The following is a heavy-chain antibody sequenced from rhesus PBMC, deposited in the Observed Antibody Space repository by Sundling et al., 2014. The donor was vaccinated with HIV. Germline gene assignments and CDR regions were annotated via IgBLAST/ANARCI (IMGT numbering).Heavy chain of an antibody. CDR3: ARVRYWSDYGLTVYFDF. J-gene: IGHJ1*01. D-gene: IGHD3-22*01. Sequence: QVTLKESGPALVKPTQTLTLTCTFSGFSLSTSGMGVGWIRQPPGKTLEWLAHIYWDDDKRYSTSLKSRLTISKDTSKNQVVLTMTNMDPVDTATYYCARVRYWSDYGLTVYFDFWGQGALVTVSS. CDR2: IYWDDDK. V-gene: IGHV2-174*02. CDR1: GFSLSTSGMG.